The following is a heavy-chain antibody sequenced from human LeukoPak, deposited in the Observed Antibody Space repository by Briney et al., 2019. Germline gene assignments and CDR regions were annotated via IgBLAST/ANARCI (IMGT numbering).Heavy chain of an antibody. CDR3: ARIYDIALDY. D-gene: IGHD3-9*01. J-gene: IGHJ4*02. CDR1: GGSIGSSNYY. V-gene: IGHV4-39*01. CDR2: VYYSGSA. Sequence: TSETLSLTCTVSGGSIGSSNYYWAWIRQPQGKGLEWIGRVYYSGSAYYNPSLKSRVSMSIDTSKNQFSLKLSSVTAADTAVYYCARIYDIALDYWGQGTLVTVSS.